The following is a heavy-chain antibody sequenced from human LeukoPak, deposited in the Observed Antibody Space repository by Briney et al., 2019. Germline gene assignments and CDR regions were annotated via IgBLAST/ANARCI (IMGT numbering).Heavy chain of an antibody. CDR3: ARLWKDYYDSSGQDAFDI. CDR1: GGSFSGNY. CDR2: INHSGST. D-gene: IGHD3-22*01. J-gene: IGHJ3*02. Sequence: SETLSLTCAVYGGSFSGNYWSWIRQPPGKGLEWIGEINHSGSTNYNPSLKSRVTISVDTSKNQFSLKLSSVTAADTAVYYCARLWKDYYDSSGQDAFDIWGQGTMVTVSS. V-gene: IGHV4-34*01.